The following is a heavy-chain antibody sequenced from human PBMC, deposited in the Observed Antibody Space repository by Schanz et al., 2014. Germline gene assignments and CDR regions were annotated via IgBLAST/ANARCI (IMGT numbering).Heavy chain of an antibody. Sequence: EVQLLESGGGLVQPGGSLRISCAASGFTFSGYAMSWVRQAPGKGLEWVSGISDNGISTYYADSVKGRFSISRDNAKNSLYLQMNSLRSEDTAVYYCAKDVDFWSGYYLDYWGQGTLVTVSS. D-gene: IGHD3-3*01. CDR3: AKDVDFWSGYYLDY. CDR1: GFTFSGYA. CDR2: ISDNGIST. V-gene: IGHV3-23*01. J-gene: IGHJ4*02.